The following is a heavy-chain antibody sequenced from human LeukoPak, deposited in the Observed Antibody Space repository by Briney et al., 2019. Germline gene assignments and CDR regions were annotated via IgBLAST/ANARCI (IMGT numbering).Heavy chain of an antibody. D-gene: IGHD3-10*01. CDR1: GGSISSHY. J-gene: IGHJ4*02. CDR3: ATEGKMVRGVYTDY. V-gene: IGHV4-59*11. CDR2: IYYGGIT. Sequence: SETLSLTCTVSGGSISSHYSSCIRQPPGKGLEWMWYIYYGGITNYKPSLKTRVTISVSNSKKQCSRKLNSFTAADTAVYYCATEGKMVRGVYTDYWGRGTLVSVS.